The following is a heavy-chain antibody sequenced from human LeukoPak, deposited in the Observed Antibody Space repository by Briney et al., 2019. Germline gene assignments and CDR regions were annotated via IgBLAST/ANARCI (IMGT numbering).Heavy chain of an antibody. Sequence: GGSLRLSCAASGFTFSDYYMSWIRQAPGKGLEWVSYISSSSSYTNYADSVKGRFTISRDNAKNSLYLQMNSLRAEDTAVYYCAREGRVAAAPFGMDVWGQGTTVTVSS. CDR3: AREGRVAAAPFGMDV. CDR2: ISSSSSYT. CDR1: GFTFSDYY. J-gene: IGHJ6*02. D-gene: IGHD6-13*01. V-gene: IGHV3-11*05.